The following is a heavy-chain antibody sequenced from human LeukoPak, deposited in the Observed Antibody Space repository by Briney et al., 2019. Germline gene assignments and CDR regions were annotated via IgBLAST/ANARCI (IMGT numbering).Heavy chain of an antibody. D-gene: IGHD3-10*01. J-gene: IGHJ4*02. CDR2: ISSSSSYT. CDR1: GFTFSSYA. V-gene: IGHV3-11*03. CDR3: ARIRRGVIQSDFDY. Sequence: PGGSLRLSCAASGFTFSSYAMHWIRQAPGKGLEWVSYISSSSSYTNYADSVKGRFTISRDNAKNSLYLQMNSLRAEDTAVYYCARIRRGVIQSDFDYWGQGTLVTVSS.